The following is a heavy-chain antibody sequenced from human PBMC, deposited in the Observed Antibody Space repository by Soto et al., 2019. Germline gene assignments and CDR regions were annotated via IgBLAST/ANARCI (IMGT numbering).Heavy chain of an antibody. CDR1: GFTFSSNS. D-gene: IGHD4-17*01. CDR2: ISSSGSYI. V-gene: IGHV3-21*01. CDR3: ARDSATTVTSFDY. J-gene: IGHJ4*02. Sequence: GGSLRLSCAASGFTFSSNSMNWVRQAPGKGLEWVSSISSSGSYIYYADSVKGRFTISRDNAKNSLYLQMNSLRAEDTAVYYCARDSATTVTSFDYWGPGTLVTVSS.